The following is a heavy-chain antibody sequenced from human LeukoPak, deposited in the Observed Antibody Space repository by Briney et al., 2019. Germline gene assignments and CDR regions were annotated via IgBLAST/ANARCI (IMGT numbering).Heavy chain of an antibody. CDR3: ARGSRTRNKYSGSYHFDY. CDR2: MNPNSGNT. D-gene: IGHD1-26*01. CDR1: GYTFTGYY. Sequence: GASVKVSCKASGYTFTGYYMHWARQAPGQGLEWMGWMNPNSGNTGYAQKFQGRVTMTRNTSISTAYMELSSLRSEDTAVYYCARGSRTRNKYSGSYHFDYWGQGTLVTVSS. V-gene: IGHV1-8*02. J-gene: IGHJ4*02.